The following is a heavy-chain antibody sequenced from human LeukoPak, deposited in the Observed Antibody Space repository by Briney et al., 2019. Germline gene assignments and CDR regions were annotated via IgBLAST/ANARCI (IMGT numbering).Heavy chain of an antibody. CDR2: ISYSGNT. V-gene: IGHV4-39*01. CDR3: ARHCCSGPAKRVFDI. CDR1: GGSIISSDYH. Sequence: SETLSLTCTVSGGSIISSDYHWGWVRQPPGKGLEWIGTISYSGNTDFNPSLRSRVTISVDTSNNQFSLRLGSVTAADTAVYHCARHCCSGPAKRVFDIWGQGTMVTVSS. D-gene: IGHD2-15*01. J-gene: IGHJ3*02.